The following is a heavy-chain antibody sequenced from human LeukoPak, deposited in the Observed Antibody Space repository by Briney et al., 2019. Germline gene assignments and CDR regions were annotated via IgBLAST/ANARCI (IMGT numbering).Heavy chain of an antibody. CDR3: SSRRPGYSYGWYYFAF. Sequence: SESLSLTCAVSGYSISSGYYWGWIRHPPGKGLEWIGSIYHSGSTYYNPSLKSRVTISVDTSKNQFSLKLSSVTAADTAVYYCSSRRPGYSYGWYYFAFWGQGTLVTVSS. V-gene: IGHV4-38-2*01. D-gene: IGHD5-18*01. J-gene: IGHJ4*02. CDR1: GYSISSGYY. CDR2: IYHSGST.